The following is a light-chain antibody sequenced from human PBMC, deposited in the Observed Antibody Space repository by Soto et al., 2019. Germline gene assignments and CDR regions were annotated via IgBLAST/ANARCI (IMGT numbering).Light chain of an antibody. CDR3: LQGTRWLWT. J-gene: IGKJ1*01. CDR2: KVS. Sequence: DVVLTQSPLSLPVALGQPASISCRSSQSLAFSDGNIYLNWFHQRPGQSPRRLIYKVSNRDSGVPDRFSGSGSGTDFTLKISRVEAEDVGVYYCLQGTRWLWTFGQGTKVEIK. CDR1: QSLAFSDGNIY. V-gene: IGKV2-30*01.